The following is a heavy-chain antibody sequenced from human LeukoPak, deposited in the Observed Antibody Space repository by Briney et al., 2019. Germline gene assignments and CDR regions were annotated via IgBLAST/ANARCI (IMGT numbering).Heavy chain of an antibody. J-gene: IGHJ6*03. CDR3: ARAPLYSSSSYYYYYYMDV. CDR1: GGTFSSYA. D-gene: IGHD6-6*01. V-gene: IGHV1-69*05. CDR2: IIPIFGTA. Sequence: SVKVSCKASGGTFSSYAISWVRQAPGQGLEWTGGIIPIFGTANYAQKFQGRVTITTDESTSTAYMELSSLRSEDTAVYYCARAPLYSSSSYYYYYYMDVWGKGTTVTVSS.